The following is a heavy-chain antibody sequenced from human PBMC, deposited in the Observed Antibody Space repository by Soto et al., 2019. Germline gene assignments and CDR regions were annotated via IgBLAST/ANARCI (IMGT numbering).Heavy chain of an antibody. CDR2: ISYDGSNK. Sequence: QVQLVESGGGVVQPGRSLRLSCAASGFTFSSCAMHWVRQAPGKGLEWVALISYDGSNKYYADSVKGRFTISRDNSKNTLDVQMKSLRAEDTAVYYCARDKRDLRFLEWSYYFDYWGQGTLVTVSS. CDR3: ARDKRDLRFLEWSYYFDY. CDR1: GFTFSSCA. V-gene: IGHV3-30-3*01. J-gene: IGHJ4*02. D-gene: IGHD3-3*01.